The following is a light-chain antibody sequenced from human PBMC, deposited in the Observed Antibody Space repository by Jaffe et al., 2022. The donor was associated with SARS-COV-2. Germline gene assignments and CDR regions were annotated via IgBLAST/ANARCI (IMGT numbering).Light chain of an antibody. J-gene: IGKJ3*01. V-gene: IGKV3-20*01. CDR3: QHYDTFFT. Sequence: EIVLTQSPGTLSLSPGERATLSCRASQSVNSKYLAWYQQKPGQAPRLLIYGATSGATGIPGRFSGSGSGTDFTLTISRLEPEDFAVYYCQHYDTFFTFGPGTKVDIK. CDR1: QSVNSKY. CDR2: GAT.